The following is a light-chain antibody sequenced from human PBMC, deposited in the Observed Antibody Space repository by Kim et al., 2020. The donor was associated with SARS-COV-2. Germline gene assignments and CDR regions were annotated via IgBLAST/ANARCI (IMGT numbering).Light chain of an antibody. Sequence: SASVGDRVTITCRASQSISSYLNWYQQKPGKAPKVLIYAASNLQSGVPLRFSGSGSGTDFTLTISNLQPEDFATYCCQQSFNTPYTFGQGTKLEI. V-gene: IGKV1-39*01. CDR3: QQSFNTPYT. J-gene: IGKJ2*01. CDR1: QSISSY. CDR2: AAS.